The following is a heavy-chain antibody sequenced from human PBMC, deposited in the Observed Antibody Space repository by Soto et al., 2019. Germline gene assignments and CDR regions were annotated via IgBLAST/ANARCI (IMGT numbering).Heavy chain of an antibody. CDR1: GFTFSRYW. D-gene: IGHD3-10*01. J-gene: IGHJ6*02. Sequence: PGGSLRLSCAASGFTFSRYWMSWVLQAPGKGLDCVANIKQDGSEKYYVDSVKGRFTISRDNAKNSLYLQMHSLRAEDTAVYYCARDRRFYGSGSYYNDYYGMDVWGQGTTVTVSS. V-gene: IGHV3-7*01. CDR3: ARDRRFYGSGSYYNDYYGMDV. CDR2: IKQDGSEK.